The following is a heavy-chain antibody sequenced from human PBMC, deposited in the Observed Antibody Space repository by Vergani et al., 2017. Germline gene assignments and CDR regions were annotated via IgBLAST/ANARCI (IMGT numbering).Heavy chain of an antibody. D-gene: IGHD3-16*01. J-gene: IGHJ4*02. V-gene: IGHV3-30*02. CDR2: IQFDGSNQ. CDR1: GFTLSNYH. Sequence: QVQLVESGGGVVQRGGSLRLSCATSGFTLSNYHMQWIRQGPGKGLEFVAFIQFDGSNQYYADSFKGRFTLSRDFSKNTLYLQMNSLRTDDTATYYCAKHFRGWGIDYWGQGTQVIVSS. CDR3: AKHFRGWGIDY.